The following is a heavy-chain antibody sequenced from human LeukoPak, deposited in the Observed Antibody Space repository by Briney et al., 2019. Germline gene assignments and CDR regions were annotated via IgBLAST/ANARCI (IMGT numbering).Heavy chain of an antibody. CDR1: GASISSTTYY. J-gene: IGHJ5*02. D-gene: IGHD6-6*01. V-gene: IGHV4-39*01. CDR2: IYYSGST. Sequence: SETLSLTCTVSGASISSTTYYWGWIRQPPRKGLEWIASIYYSGSTYYNPSLKSRVTISVDTSKNQFSLKLSSVTAADTAVYYCARGGGYSSPSDWFDPWGQGTLVTVSS. CDR3: ARGGGYSSPSDWFDP.